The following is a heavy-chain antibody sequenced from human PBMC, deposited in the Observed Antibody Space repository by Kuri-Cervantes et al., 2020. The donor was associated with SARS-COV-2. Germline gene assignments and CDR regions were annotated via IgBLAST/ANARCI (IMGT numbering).Heavy chain of an antibody. V-gene: IGHV3-33*06. Sequence: LSLTCAASGFTFSSYGMHWVRQAPGEGLEWVAVIWYDGSNKYYADSVKGRFTISRDNSKNTLYLQMNSLRAEDTAVYYCAKDVSGGIVVVPAFLDPWGQGTLVTVSS. CDR3: AKDVSGGIVVVPAFLDP. CDR1: GFTFSSYG. CDR2: IWYDGSNK. J-gene: IGHJ5*02. D-gene: IGHD2-2*01.